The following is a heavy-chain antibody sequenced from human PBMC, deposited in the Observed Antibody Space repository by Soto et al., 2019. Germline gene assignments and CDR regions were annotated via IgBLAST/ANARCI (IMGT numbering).Heavy chain of an antibody. CDR1: GYSFTSYW. J-gene: IGHJ6*01. D-gene: IGHD3-10*01. CDR2: IYPGDSDT. V-gene: IGHV5-51*01. CDR3: ARLGGQNRDYYYYGMEV. Sequence: GESLKISCKVSGYSFTSYWIGWLRQMPGKGLEWMGIIYPGDSDTRYSPSFQGQVTISADKSISTAYLQWSSLKASDTAMYYCARLGGQNRDYYYYGMEVLGQGTTGTVSS.